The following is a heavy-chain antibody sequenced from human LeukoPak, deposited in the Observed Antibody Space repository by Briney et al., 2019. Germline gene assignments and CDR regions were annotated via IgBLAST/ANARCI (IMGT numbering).Heavy chain of an antibody. D-gene: IGHD3-10*01. J-gene: IGHJ4*02. V-gene: IGHV1-8*01. CDR3: ARGRVVRGVITKRRPDY. CDR1: GRTFTSYD. CDR2: MNPNSGNT. Sequence: ASVKVSCKASGRTFTSYDINWVRQATGQGLEWMGWMNPNSGNTGYAQKFQGRVTMTRNTSISTAYMELSSLRSEDTAVYYCARGRVVRGVITKRRPDYWGQGTLVTVSS.